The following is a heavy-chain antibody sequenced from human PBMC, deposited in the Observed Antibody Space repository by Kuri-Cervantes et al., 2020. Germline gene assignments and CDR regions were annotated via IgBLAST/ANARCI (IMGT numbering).Heavy chain of an antibody. CDR1: GFTFSSYG. D-gene: IGHD4-17*01. CDR3: AKDWGLR. V-gene: IGHV3-30*18. Sequence: GESLKISCAASGFTFSSYGMHWVRQAPGKGLEWVAVISYDGSNKYYADSVKGRFTISRDNSKNTLYLQMNSLRAEDTAVYYCAKDWGLRWGQGTLVTDSS. CDR2: ISYDGSNK. J-gene: IGHJ4*02.